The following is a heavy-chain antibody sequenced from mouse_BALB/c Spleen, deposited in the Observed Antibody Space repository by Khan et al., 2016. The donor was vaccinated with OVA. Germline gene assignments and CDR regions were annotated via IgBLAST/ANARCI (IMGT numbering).Heavy chain of an antibody. CDR3: ARGGTGGFSY. Sequence: EVELVESGGGLVQPGGSRKLSCAASGFTFSDYGMAWIRQGPGKGPEWITFISNLAYNFYYADTVTGRFTISRVNAKNTLYLEMNSLRSEDTAMYYCARGGTGGFSYWGQGTLVTVSA. CDR1: GFTFSDYG. CDR2: ISNLAYNF. J-gene: IGHJ3*01. V-gene: IGHV5-15*02. D-gene: IGHD3-1*01.